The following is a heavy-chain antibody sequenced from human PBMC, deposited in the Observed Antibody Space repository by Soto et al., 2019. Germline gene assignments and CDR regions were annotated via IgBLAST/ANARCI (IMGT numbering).Heavy chain of an antibody. J-gene: IGHJ4*02. V-gene: IGHV3-30-3*01. CDR3: VRCTSTSCHLESDY. Sequence: QVLLVDSGGGVVQPGRSLRLSCAASGFTFSSYAMNWVRQAPGKGLEWVALISHDGINKYYADSVRGRFTISRDSSTNTLYVQMNSLRAADTAVYYCVRCTSTSCHLESDYWGQGTVVTVSS. CDR1: GFTFSSYA. D-gene: IGHD2-2*01. CDR2: ISHDGINK.